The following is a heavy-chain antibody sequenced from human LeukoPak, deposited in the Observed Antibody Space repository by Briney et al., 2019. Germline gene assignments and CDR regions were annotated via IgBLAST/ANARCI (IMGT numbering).Heavy chain of an antibody. Sequence: GGSLRLSCVASGFTFSTYPMHWVRQAPGKGLEWVALISFDGSNKYYADSVKGRFTIPRDNPKNTLYLQMNSLRAEDTAIYYCAREQKAYSNYPNYDYWGQGTLVTVSS. CDR1: GFTFSTYP. CDR2: ISFDGSNK. V-gene: IGHV3-30*04. D-gene: IGHD4-11*01. CDR3: AREQKAYSNYPNYDY. J-gene: IGHJ4*02.